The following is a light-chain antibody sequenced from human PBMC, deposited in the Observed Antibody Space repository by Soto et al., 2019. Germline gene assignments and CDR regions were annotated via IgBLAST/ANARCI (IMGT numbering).Light chain of an antibody. Sequence: EIVMTQSPATLSVSPGERATLSCRASQSVRSNLAWYQHKPGQAPRLLIYGASTRATGIPARFSGSGSGTEFTLTISSLQSEDFAVYYCQQYNNWPLFTFGQGTRLEMK. CDR1: QSVRSN. CDR3: QQYNNWPLFT. J-gene: IGKJ5*01. V-gene: IGKV3-15*01. CDR2: GAS.